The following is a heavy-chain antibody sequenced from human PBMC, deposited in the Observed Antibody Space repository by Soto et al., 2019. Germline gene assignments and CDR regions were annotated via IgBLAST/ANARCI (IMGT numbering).Heavy chain of an antibody. CDR1: GFTFSSYS. J-gene: IGHJ6*02. CDR2: ISSSSSYI. D-gene: IGHD2-15*01. CDR3: ARDRLGYCSGGSCYGMDV. V-gene: IGHV3-21*01. Sequence: GESLKISCAASGFTFSSYSMNWVRQAPGKGLEWVSSISSSSSYIYYADSVKGRFTISRDNAKNSLYLQMNSLRAEDTAVYYCARDRLGYCSGGSCYGMDVWGQGTTVTVSS.